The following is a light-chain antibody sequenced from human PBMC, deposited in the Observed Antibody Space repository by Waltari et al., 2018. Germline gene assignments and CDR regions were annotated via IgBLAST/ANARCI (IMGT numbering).Light chain of an antibody. CDR1: QDLSSW. J-gene: IGKJ1*01. V-gene: IGKV1-12*01. Sequence: DIQMTQSPSSVSASVGDRVPITCRASQDLSSWLAWYQQRPGKAPKLLIYAASSLQSGVPPRFSGSGTGTDFTLTISRLQAEDFATYYCQQSYSTPWTFGQGTKVEIK. CDR3: QQSYSTPWT. CDR2: AAS.